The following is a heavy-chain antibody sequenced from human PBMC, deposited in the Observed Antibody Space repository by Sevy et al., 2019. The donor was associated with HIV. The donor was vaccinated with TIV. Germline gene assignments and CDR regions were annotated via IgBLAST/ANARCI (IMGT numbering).Heavy chain of an antibody. V-gene: IGHV1-2*02. CDR3: ARVRGYNFAFDY. CDR1: GYTFTGYY. J-gene: IGHJ4*02. D-gene: IGHD5-12*01. CDR2: INPNSGGT. Sequence: ASVKVSCKASGYTFTGYYMHWVRQAPGQGLEWMGWINPNSGGTNYAQKFQGRVTMTRDTSMSTAYMELSRLRSDDTAVYYCARVRGYNFAFDYWGQGTLVTVSS.